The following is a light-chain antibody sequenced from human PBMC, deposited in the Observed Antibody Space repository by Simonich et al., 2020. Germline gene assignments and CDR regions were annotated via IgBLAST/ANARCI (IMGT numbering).Light chain of an antibody. CDR1: QSISSW. V-gene: IGKV1-5*03. J-gene: IGKJ2*03. Sequence: DIQMTQSPSTLSASVGDRVTITCRASQSISSWLAWYQQKPGKAPKLQIYKASSLESGVPSRFSGSGSGTEFTLTIISLQPDDFATYYCQQYNSYSYSFGQGTKLEIK. CDR2: KAS. CDR3: QQYNSYSYS.